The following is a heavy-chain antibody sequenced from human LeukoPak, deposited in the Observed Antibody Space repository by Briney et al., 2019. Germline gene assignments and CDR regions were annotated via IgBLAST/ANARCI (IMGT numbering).Heavy chain of an antibody. D-gene: IGHD3-10*01. CDR1: GFTFSSSW. CDR3: VKDRTGTYTLDY. V-gene: IGHV3-7*01. CDR2: IKQDGSEK. Sequence: PGGSLRLSCAASGFTFSSSWMSWVRQAPGKGLEWVANIKQDGSEKYYVDSVKGRFTISRDNSKNTLNLQMNSLRAEDTAVYYCVKDRTGTYTLDYWGQGTLVTVSS. J-gene: IGHJ4*02.